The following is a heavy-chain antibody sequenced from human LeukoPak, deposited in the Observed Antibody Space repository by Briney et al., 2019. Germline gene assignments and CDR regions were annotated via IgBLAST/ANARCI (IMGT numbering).Heavy chain of an antibody. CDR3: ARGQHYDSSGYNFDC. CDR2: INHSGST. Sequence: PSETLSLTCAVYGGSFSGYYWSWIRQPPGKGLEWIGEINHSGSTNYNPSLKSRVTISVDTSKNQFSLKLSSVTAADTAVYYCARGQHYDSSGYNFDCWGQGTLVTVSS. V-gene: IGHV4-34*01. D-gene: IGHD3-22*01. CDR1: GGSFSGYY. J-gene: IGHJ4*02.